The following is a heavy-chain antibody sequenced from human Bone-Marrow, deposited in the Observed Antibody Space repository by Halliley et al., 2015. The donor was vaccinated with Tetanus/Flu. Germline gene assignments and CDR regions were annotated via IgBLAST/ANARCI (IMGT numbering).Heavy chain of an antibody. Sequence: WVGRIKSKNDGATTDYADPVKGRFTISRDDSKNTVYLEMNSLKSEDTAVYYCTTAATVNGIGWGLGTLVTVSS. CDR2: IKSKNDGATT. J-gene: IGHJ4*02. D-gene: IGHD1-20*01. V-gene: IGHV3-15*05. CDR3: TTAATVNGIG.